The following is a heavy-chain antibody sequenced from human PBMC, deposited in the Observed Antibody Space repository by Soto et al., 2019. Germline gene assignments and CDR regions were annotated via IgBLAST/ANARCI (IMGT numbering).Heavy chain of an antibody. CDR2: IWYDGSNK. V-gene: IGHV3-33*01. J-gene: IGHJ6*03. CDR1: GFTFSSYG. CDR3: ARGDYYMYF. Sequence: GRSLRLPCAASGFTFSSYGMHWVRQAPGKGLEWVAVIWYDGSNKYYADSVKGRFTISRDNSKNTLYLQMNSLRAEDTAVYYCARGDYYMYFRAKRTTVTVSS.